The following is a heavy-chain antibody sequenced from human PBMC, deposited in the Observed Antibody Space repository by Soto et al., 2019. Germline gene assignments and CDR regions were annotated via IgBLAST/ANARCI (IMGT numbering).Heavy chain of an antibody. Sequence: GASVKVSCKASGDTFTSYGISWVRQAPGQGLEWMGWISAYNGNTNYAQKLQGRVTMTTDTSTSTAYMELRSLRSDDTAVYYCAREYLAIHYYDSSFYPDAFVIWGQGTMFTVSS. J-gene: IGHJ3*02. CDR2: ISAYNGNT. CDR1: GDTFTSYG. CDR3: AREYLAIHYYDSSFYPDAFVI. V-gene: IGHV1-18*04. D-gene: IGHD3-22*01.